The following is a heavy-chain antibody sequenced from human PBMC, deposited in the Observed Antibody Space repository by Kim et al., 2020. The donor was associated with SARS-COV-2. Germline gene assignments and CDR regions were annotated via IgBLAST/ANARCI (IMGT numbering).Heavy chain of an antibody. J-gene: IGHJ4*02. Sequence: GGSLRLSCAASGFTFSNAWMSWVRQAPGKGLEWVGRIKSKTDGGTTDYAAPVKGRFTISRDDSKNTLYLQMNSLKTEDTAVYYCTTDWSKMGNTKAAAAPLLVDYWGQGTLVTVSS. CDR2: IKSKTDGGTT. CDR3: TTDWSKMGNTKAAAAPLLVDY. CDR1: GFTFSNAW. V-gene: IGHV3-15*01. D-gene: IGHD6-13*01.